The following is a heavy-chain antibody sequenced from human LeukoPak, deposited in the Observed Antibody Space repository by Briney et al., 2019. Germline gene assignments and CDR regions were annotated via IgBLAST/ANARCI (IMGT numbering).Heavy chain of an antibody. Sequence: GESLKISCKGSGYSFTSYWIGWVRQMPGKGLEWMGIIYPGDSDTRYSPSFQGQVTISANKSITTAYLQWSSLKASDTAIYYCARHLFSSGYFHLDYWGQGTLVTVSS. CDR2: IYPGDSDT. CDR3: ARHLFSSGYFHLDY. V-gene: IGHV5-51*01. CDR1: GYSFTSYW. D-gene: IGHD6-19*01. J-gene: IGHJ4*02.